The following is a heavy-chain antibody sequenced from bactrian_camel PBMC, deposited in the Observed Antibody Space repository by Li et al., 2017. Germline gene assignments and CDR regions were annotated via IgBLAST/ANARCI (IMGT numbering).Heavy chain of an antibody. V-gene: IGHV3S25*01. Sequence: QLVESGGGSVQAGGSLRLSCAASGYTYNRNCMAWFRQAPGKEREGVARIATGSGNTYYADSVKGRFTISTDNAQNRVYLQMDSLQPEDTAMYYCASRGKADCNTAWVVGDFHYWGQGTQVTVS. CDR3: ASRGKADCNTAWVVGDFHY. CDR2: IATGSGNT. J-gene: IGHJ6*01. CDR1: GYTYNRNC. D-gene: IGHD1*01.